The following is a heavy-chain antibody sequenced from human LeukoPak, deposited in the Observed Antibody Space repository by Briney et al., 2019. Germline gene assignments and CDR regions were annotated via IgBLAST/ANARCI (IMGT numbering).Heavy chain of an antibody. Sequence: GGSLRLSCAVSGITFSGNYMTWVRQAPGKGLDWVSAIYSGGSTYYADSVKGRFTISRVNSKNTLYLQMNSLRPEDTAVYYCASLGYWGQGTLVTVSS. CDR3: ASLGY. CDR2: IYSGGST. V-gene: IGHV3-66*02. J-gene: IGHJ4*02. CDR1: GITFSGNY. D-gene: IGHD3-16*01.